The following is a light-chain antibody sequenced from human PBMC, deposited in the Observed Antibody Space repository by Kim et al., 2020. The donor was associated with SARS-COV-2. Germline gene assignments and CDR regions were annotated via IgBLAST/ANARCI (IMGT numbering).Light chain of an antibody. CDR1: NMGNKS. J-gene: IGLJ3*02. CDR3: QVWDSSSDHWV. CDR2: YDS. V-gene: IGLV3-21*04. Sequence: APGKTARITCGGNNMGNKSVCWYQQKPGQAPVLVIYYDSDRPSGIPERFSGSNSGNTATLTISRVEARDEADYYCQVWDSSSDHWVFGGGTQLTVL.